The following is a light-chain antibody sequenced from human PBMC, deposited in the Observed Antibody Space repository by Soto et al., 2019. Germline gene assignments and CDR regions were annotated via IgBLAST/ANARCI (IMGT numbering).Light chain of an antibody. Sequence: DIQMTQSPPSLSASVGDRVTITCRASQSISNYLNWYQQMPGKAPKVLIYDASSLQSGVPSRFSGSGSGTDFTLTISSLQPEDFETYYCQQSYSAPLTFGGGTKVEIK. CDR1: QSISNY. V-gene: IGKV1-39*01. CDR3: QQSYSAPLT. CDR2: DAS. J-gene: IGKJ4*01.